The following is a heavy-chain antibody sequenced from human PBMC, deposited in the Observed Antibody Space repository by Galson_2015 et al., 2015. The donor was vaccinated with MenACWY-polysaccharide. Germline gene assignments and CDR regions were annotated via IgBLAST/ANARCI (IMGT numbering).Heavy chain of an antibody. CDR2: IGGSGTT. CDR3: AKANSGGICTSGWACWFDP. D-gene: IGHD2-15*01. V-gene: IGHV3-23*01. CDR1: GFTFTNYA. Sequence: SLRLSCAASGFTFTNYAMNWVRQAPGNGLEWVSSIGGSGTTYYADSVKGRFTISRDNSKNMVYLQMSSLRDEDTAIYYCAKANSGGICTSGWACWFDPWGQGSLVSVSS. J-gene: IGHJ5*02.